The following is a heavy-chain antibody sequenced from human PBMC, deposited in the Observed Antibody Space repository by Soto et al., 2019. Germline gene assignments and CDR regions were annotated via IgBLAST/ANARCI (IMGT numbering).Heavy chain of an antibody. Sequence: ASETLSLTCNVSGGSFHGYSWSWFRQTSGKGLEWIGDISYRGSTSYSPSLKSRLLISLDTSNNQFPLKVASVTPADTAVYYCARALLGFSYGYGGYFDPWGPGTLVTVSS. CDR1: GGSFHGYS. CDR2: ISYRGST. CDR3: ARALLGFSYGYGGYFDP. D-gene: IGHD3-16*01. V-gene: IGHV4-34*01. J-gene: IGHJ4*02.